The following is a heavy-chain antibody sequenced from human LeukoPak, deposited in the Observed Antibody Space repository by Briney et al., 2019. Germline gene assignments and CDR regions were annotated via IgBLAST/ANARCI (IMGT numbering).Heavy chain of an antibody. CDR2: ISGSGGST. Sequence: GGSLRLSCAASGFTFSSYAMSWVRQAPGKGLEWVSAISGSGGSTYYADSVKGRFTISRDNAKNSLFLQMNSLRPEDTALYYCAKDFYYDSSGYYLDYWGQGTLVTVSS. J-gene: IGHJ4*02. V-gene: IGHV3-23*01. CDR3: AKDFYYDSSGYYLDY. D-gene: IGHD3-22*01. CDR1: GFTFSSYA.